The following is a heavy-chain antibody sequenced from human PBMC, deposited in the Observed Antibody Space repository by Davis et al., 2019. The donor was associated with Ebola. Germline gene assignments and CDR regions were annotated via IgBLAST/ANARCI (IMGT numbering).Heavy chain of an antibody. V-gene: IGHV3-23*01. Sequence: PAGSLRLSCAASGFIFSSYAMSWVRQAPGKGLEWVSSISFRIITYHADSVKGRFTISRDNSKNTLYLQMNSLRAEDTAVYYCAKVHPPTTVTTGWFDPWGQGTLVTVSS. CDR1: GFIFSSYA. CDR2: ISFRIIT. J-gene: IGHJ5*02. D-gene: IGHD4-17*01. CDR3: AKVHPPTTVTTGWFDP.